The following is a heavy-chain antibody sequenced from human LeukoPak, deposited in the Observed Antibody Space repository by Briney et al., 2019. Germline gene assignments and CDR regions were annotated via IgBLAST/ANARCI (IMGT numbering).Heavy chain of an antibody. CDR2: ISYDGSNK. J-gene: IGHJ4*02. CDR1: GFTFSSYA. V-gene: IGHV3-30*04. CDR3: ARDNYYDSSGYIDY. D-gene: IGHD3-22*01. Sequence: GGSLRLSCAASGFTFSSYAMHWARQAPGKGLEWVAVISYDGSNKYYADSVKGRFTISRDNSKNTLYLQMNSLRAEDTAVYYCARDNYYDSSGYIDYWGQGTLVTVSS.